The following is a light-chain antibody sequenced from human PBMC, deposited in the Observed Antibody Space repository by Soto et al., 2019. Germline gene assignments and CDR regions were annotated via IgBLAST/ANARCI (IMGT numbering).Light chain of an antibody. CDR2: DVS. V-gene: IGLV2-14*03. CDR1: SRDVGGYNY. J-gene: IGLJ1*01. Sequence: QSALTQPASVSGSPGQSITISCTGTSRDVGGYNYVSWYQQHPGKAPKVMIYDVSNRPSGVSNRFSGSKSGNTAFLTISGLQAEDEADYYCNSYTTSSTLPDIFGSGTKLTVL. CDR3: NSYTTSSTLPDI.